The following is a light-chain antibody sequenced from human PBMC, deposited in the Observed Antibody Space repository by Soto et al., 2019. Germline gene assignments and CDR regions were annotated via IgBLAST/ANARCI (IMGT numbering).Light chain of an antibody. Sequence: DIQLTQSPSFLSPSIGESATLTCRASQVISTSLAWYQVKPGKAPKILIYAASTLESGVPSRFRGSGSGTEFTLTISRLQPDDFATYYCQQYNSYSGTFGQGTKVDIK. CDR3: QQYNSYSGT. J-gene: IGKJ1*01. CDR1: QVISTS. V-gene: IGKV1-9*01. CDR2: AAS.